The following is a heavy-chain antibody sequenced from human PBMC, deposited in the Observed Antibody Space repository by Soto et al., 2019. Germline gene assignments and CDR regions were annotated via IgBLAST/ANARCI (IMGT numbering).Heavy chain of an antibody. CDR3: ARIVATITNYYYYMDV. CDR2: IYYSGST. CDR1: GGSISSYY. D-gene: IGHD5-12*01. Sequence: PSETLSLTCTVSGGSISSYYWSWIRQPPGKGLEWIGYIYYSGSTNYNPSLKSRVTISVDTSKNQFPLKLSSVTAADTAVYYCARIVATITNYYYYMDVWGKGTTVTVSS. V-gene: IGHV4-59*01. J-gene: IGHJ6*03.